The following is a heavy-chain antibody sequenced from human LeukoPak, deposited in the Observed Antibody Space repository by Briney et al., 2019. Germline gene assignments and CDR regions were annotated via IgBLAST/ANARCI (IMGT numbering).Heavy chain of an antibody. J-gene: IGHJ4*02. CDR3: ARELSWSGRDY. CDR1: GFTFSVHW. D-gene: IGHD3-3*01. V-gene: IGHV3-7*01. CDR2: IKPDGSEK. Sequence: GGSLRLSCAASGFTFSVHWMSWVRQAPGKGLEWVANIKPDGSEKNYVDSVKGRFTISIDNAKNSLYLQMDSLRVEDTAVYWCARELSWSGRDYWGQGTLVTVSS.